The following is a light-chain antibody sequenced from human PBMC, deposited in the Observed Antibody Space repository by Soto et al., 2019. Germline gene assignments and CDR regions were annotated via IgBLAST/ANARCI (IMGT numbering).Light chain of an antibody. CDR1: QSVSSH. Sequence: VAMTQSPATLSVSPGEGATLSCRASQSVSSHLAWYQQKPGQAPRLLIYDASTRATGIPPRFSGSGSGTDFTLTISTLQPEDLATYFCQQSFSTPYTFGQGTKVEI. CDR2: DAS. J-gene: IGKJ2*01. V-gene: IGKV3-15*01. CDR3: QQSFSTPYT.